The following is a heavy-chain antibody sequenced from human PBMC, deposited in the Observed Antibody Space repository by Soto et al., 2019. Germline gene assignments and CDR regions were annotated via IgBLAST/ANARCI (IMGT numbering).Heavy chain of an antibody. CDR2: INHSGST. CDR3: ARGSYYYGSGTIPNDY. Sequence: PSETLSLTCAVYGGSFSGYYWSWIRQPPGKGLEWIGEINHSGSTNYNPSLKSRVTISVDTSKNQFPLKLSSVTAADTAVYYCARGSYYYGSGTIPNDYWGQGTLVTVSS. CDR1: GGSFSGYY. J-gene: IGHJ4*02. V-gene: IGHV4-34*01. D-gene: IGHD3-10*01.